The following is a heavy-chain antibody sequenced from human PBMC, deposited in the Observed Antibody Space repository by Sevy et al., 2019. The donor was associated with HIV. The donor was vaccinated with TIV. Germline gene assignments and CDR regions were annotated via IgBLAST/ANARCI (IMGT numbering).Heavy chain of an antibody. J-gene: IGHJ6*02. CDR2: IYYSGST. CDR3: ARVGGRQYQPIWYYYYYGMDV. D-gene: IGHD2-2*01. V-gene: IGHV4-59*01. CDR1: GGSISSYY. Sequence: SETLSLTCTVSGGSISSYYWSWIRQPPGKGLEWIGYIYYSGSTNYNPSLKSRVTISVDTSKNQFSLKLSSVTAADTAVYYCARVGGRQYQPIWYYYYYGMDVWGQGTTVTVSS.